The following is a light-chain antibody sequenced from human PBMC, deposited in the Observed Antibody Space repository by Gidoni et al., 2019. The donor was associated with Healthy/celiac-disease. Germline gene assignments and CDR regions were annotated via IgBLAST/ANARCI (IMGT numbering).Light chain of an antibody. J-gene: IGLJ3*02. CDR2: DVS. Sequence: QSALTQPASVSGSPGQSITISCTGTSSDVGGYTYVSWCQQHPGKAPKLMIYDVSNRPSGVSNRFSGSKSGNTASLTISGLQAEDEADYYCSSYTSSSTPWVFGGGTKLTVL. CDR1: SSDVGGYTY. V-gene: IGLV2-14*01. CDR3: SSYTSSSTPWV.